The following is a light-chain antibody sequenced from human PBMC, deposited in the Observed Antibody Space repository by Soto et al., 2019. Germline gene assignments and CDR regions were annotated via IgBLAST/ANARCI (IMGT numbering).Light chain of an antibody. Sequence: QSVLTQPPSASGSPGQSVTISCTGTSSYVGGYNYVSWYQQHPGKAPKLMIYEVSKRPSGVPDRFSGSKSGNTASLTVSGLQAEDEADYCCSSYAGSNNLVFGTGTKVTVL. CDR3: SSYAGSNNLV. V-gene: IGLV2-8*01. CDR1: SSYVGGYNY. J-gene: IGLJ1*01. CDR2: EVS.